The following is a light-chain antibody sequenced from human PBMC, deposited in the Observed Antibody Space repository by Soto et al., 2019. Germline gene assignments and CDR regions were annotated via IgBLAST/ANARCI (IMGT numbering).Light chain of an antibody. CDR3: QQYSISYT. Sequence: EIELTQSPGTLSLSPGERATLSCRASQSVSRSQLARYQQKTGQAPRLLIYGVSSRATGIPDRFSGSGSGTDFTLTISRLEPEDFAVYYCQQYSISYTFGQGTKLEIK. CDR1: QSVSRSQ. V-gene: IGKV3-20*01. CDR2: GVS. J-gene: IGKJ2*01.